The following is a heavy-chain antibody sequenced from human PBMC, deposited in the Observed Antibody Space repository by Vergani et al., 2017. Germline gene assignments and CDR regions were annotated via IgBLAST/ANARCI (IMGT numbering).Heavy chain of an antibody. V-gene: IGHV4-4*07. CDR2: IYTSGST. Sequence: QVQLQESGPGLVKPSETLSLTCTVSGGSISSYYWSWIRQPAGKGLEWIGRIYTSGSTNYNPSLKSRVTRSVDTPKNQFSLKLSSVTAADTAVYYCATEVATIGEYEVYWGQGTLVTVSS. CDR3: ATEVATIGEYEVY. CDR1: GGSISSYY. J-gene: IGHJ4*02. D-gene: IGHD5-24*01.